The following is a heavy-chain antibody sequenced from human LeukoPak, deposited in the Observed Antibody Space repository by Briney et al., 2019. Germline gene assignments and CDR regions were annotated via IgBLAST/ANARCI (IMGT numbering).Heavy chain of an antibody. Sequence: GGSLTLSCAASGFTFSSYSMSWLRQAPGKGLEWVSSISSSSSYIYYADSVKGRFTISRDNDKNSLYLQMNSLRAEGTAVYYCARLSWELGDYWGQGTLVTVSS. D-gene: IGHD1-26*01. J-gene: IGHJ4*02. CDR3: ARLSWELGDY. CDR2: ISSSSSYI. V-gene: IGHV3-21*01. CDR1: GFTFSSYS.